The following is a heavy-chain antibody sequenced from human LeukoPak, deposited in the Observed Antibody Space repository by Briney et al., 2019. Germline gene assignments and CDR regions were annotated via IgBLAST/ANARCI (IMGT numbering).Heavy chain of an antibody. CDR2: IDPKDSYA. V-gene: IGHV5-10-1*01. CDR3: ARLYMSGSPFDY. D-gene: IGHD3-10*01. CDR1: GYTFTTYW. J-gene: IGHJ4*02. Sequence: PGESLKISCKGSGYTFTTYWITWVRQMPGKGLEWMGRIDPKDSYAIYSASFQGLVTISVDTSISTAYLQWSSLKASDTAMYFCARLYMSGSPFDYWGQGALVTVSS.